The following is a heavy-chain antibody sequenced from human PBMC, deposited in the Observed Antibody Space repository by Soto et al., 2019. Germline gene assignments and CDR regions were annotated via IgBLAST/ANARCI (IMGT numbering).Heavy chain of an antibody. CDR3: ARTDYDFWSGYYGEAFDY. CDR2: IYYSGST. J-gene: IGHJ4*02. Sequence: SETLSLTCTVSGGSISSGGYYWSWIRQHPGKGLEWIGYIYYSGSTYYNPSLKSRVTISVDTSKNQFSLKLSSVTAADTAAYYCARTDYDFWSGYYGEAFDYWGQGTLVTVSS. D-gene: IGHD3-3*01. CDR1: GGSISSGGYY. V-gene: IGHV4-31*03.